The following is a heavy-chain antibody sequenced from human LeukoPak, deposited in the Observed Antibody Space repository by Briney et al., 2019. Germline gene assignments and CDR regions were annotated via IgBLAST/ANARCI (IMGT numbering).Heavy chain of an antibody. Sequence: GGSLRLSCAASGFTFSTYNMNWVRQATGKGLEWVSGIGTAGEIYYPGSVKGRFTISGENAKNSLYLQMNSLRAGDTAVYYCARAAYSSTWYSRYFDLWGRGTLVTVSS. V-gene: IGHV3-13*01. CDR3: ARAAYSSTWYSRYFDL. CDR2: IGTAGEI. CDR1: GFTFSTYN. D-gene: IGHD6-13*01. J-gene: IGHJ2*01.